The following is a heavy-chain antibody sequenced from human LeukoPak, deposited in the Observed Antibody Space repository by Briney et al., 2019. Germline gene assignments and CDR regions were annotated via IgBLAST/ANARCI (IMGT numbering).Heavy chain of an antibody. CDR2: IYSGGST. CDR1: GFTFSDYY. Sequence: GGSLRLSCAASGFTFSDYYMSWIRQAPGKGLEWVSVIYSGGSTYYADSVKGRFTISRDNSKNTLYLQMNSLRAEDTAVYYCVKDLGSAITSALALDVWGQGTTVTVSS. D-gene: IGHD2-15*01. CDR3: VKDLGSAITSALALDV. V-gene: IGHV3-53*01. J-gene: IGHJ6*02.